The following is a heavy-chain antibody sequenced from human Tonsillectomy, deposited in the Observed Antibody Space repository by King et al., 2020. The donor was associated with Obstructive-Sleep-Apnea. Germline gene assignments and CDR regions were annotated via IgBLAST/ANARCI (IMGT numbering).Heavy chain of an antibody. D-gene: IGHD2-15*01. CDR2: IWDDGSNK. CDR1: GFTVSSYG. J-gene: IGHJ6*02. CDR3: ARDNEPRSGGYGMDV. Sequence: VQLVESGGGVVQPGRSLRLSCAASGFTVSSYGMHWVRQAPGKGLEGVAVIWDDGSNKYYSDSARGRFTIFRDNSKNTLYLQMNSLRAEDTAVYYCARDNEPRSGGYGMDVWGQGTTVTVSS. V-gene: IGHV3-33*01.